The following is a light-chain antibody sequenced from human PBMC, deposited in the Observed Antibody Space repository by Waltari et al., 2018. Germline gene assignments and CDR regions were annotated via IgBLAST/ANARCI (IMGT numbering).Light chain of an antibody. V-gene: IGKV3-11*01. Sequence: EIVLTQSPATLSLSPGATAPLSCRASQSDGSYLALYQQKPGQPPRLLIYDASNRATGVPARFRGSGSGTDFTLTISSLEAEDFAVYYCQQRSSWTPHTLGQGARLEIK. J-gene: IGKJ2*01. CDR1: QSDGSY. CDR3: QQRSSWTPHT. CDR2: DAS.